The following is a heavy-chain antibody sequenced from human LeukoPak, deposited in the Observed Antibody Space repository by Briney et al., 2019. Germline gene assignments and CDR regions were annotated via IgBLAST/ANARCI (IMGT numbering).Heavy chain of an antibody. Sequence: PGGPLRLSCAASGFTFSSYAMSWVRQAPGKGLEWVSAISGSGGSTYYADSVKGRFTISRDNSKNTLYLQMNSLRAEDTAVYYCAKDITMIVVVSGNAFVIWGQGTMVTVSS. V-gene: IGHV3-23*01. J-gene: IGHJ3*02. CDR3: AKDITMIVVVSGNAFVI. CDR2: ISGSGGST. CDR1: GFTFSSYA. D-gene: IGHD3-22*01.